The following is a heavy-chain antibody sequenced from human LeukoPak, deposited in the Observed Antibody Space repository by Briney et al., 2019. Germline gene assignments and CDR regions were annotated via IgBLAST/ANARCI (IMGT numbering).Heavy chain of an antibody. Sequence: GGSLRLSCAASGFTFSSYGMHWVRQAPGKGLEWVAFIRYDGSNKYYADSVKGRFTISRDNSKNTLYLQMDSLRDGDTAVYYCAKPHFDDWGQGTLVTVSS. J-gene: IGHJ4*02. CDR3: AKPHFDD. CDR2: IRYDGSNK. CDR1: GFTFSSYG. V-gene: IGHV3-30*02.